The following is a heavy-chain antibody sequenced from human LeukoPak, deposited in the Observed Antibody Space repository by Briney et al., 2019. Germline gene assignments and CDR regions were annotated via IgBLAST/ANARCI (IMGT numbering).Heavy chain of an antibody. V-gene: IGHV4-59*08. D-gene: IGHD3-16*01. Sequence: SETLSLTCTVSGSSISSSFWSWIRQPPGKGLEWIGYIYYSGSTNYNPSLKSRVTISVDTSKNQFSLKLNSVTAADTAVYYCARHAPGGAFDIWGQGTMVTVSS. CDR3: ARHAPGGAFDI. CDR1: GSSISSSF. CDR2: IYYSGST. J-gene: IGHJ3*02.